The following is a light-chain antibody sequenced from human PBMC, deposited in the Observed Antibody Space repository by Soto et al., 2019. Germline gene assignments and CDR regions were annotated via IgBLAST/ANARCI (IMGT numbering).Light chain of an antibody. V-gene: IGKV3-20*01. J-gene: IGKJ2*01. CDR1: QSVDSNY. Sequence: ENVLTQSPGTLSLSPGERATLSCRASQSVDSNYLAWYQHKPGQPPRLLIYGTSSRATGIPDRFSGSGSGTDFILTINRLEPEDFAVYYCQQYGSSIYTFGQGTRLEI. CDR3: QQYGSSIYT. CDR2: GTS.